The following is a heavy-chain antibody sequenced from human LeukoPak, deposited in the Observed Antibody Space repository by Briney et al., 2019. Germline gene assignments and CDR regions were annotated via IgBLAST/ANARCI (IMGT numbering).Heavy chain of an antibody. CDR3: ARGRRGSYFQDY. Sequence: SETLSLTCTVSGDSISCSNSYWGWIRQPPGKGLEWIGSMWFGATTSYDPSLKSRVTISIDPSKNQFSLKLSSVTAADTALYYCARGRRGSYFQDYWGQGTLVTVSS. J-gene: IGHJ4*02. CDR2: MWFGATT. V-gene: IGHV4-39*07. CDR1: GDSISCSNSY. D-gene: IGHD1-26*01.